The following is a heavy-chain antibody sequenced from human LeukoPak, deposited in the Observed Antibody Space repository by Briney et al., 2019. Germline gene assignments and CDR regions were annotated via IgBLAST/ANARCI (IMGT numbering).Heavy chain of an antibody. D-gene: IGHD1-26*01. CDR3: AREQGGSGTYGVDY. CDR2: INPGSGGT. CDR1: GYTFTGYY. J-gene: IGHJ4*02. Sequence: VSVKVSCKASGYTFTGYYIHWVRQAPGQGLEWMGRINPGSGGTNYAQKFQGRVAMTRDTSISTAYMELSRLRSDDTAVYYCAREQGGSGTYGVDYWGQGTLVTVSS. V-gene: IGHV1-2*06.